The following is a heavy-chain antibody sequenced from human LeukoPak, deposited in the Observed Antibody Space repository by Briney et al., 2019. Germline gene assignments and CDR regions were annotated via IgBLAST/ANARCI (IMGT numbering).Heavy chain of an antibody. CDR1: GASISSRY. V-gene: IGHV4-59*08. J-gene: IGHJ5*02. CDR2: IYYTGGT. CDR3: ARWQYTISSGWFDP. D-gene: IGHD6-6*01. Sequence: SETLYLTCTLSGASISSRYWSWIRQPPGKGLEWIGSIYYTGGTNYNPSLQSRVTISVDTSKIQFSLRLSSVTAADTAVYYCARWQYTISSGWFDPWGQGTLVTVSS.